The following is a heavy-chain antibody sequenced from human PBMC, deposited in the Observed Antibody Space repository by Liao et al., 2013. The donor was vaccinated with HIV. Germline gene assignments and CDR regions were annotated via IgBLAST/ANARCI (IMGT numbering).Heavy chain of an antibody. V-gene: IGHV4-34*01. Sequence: QVQLQQWGAGLLKPSETLSLTCGVYGGTLSGYYWSWIRQSPGKGLEWIGEISHTGRTQYNPSLESRVSLSVDSSKSEVYLNLTSVKAADTAIYFCARGRLITVFGVAGLFDKWGQGTLISVSS. CDR1: GGTLSGYY. J-gene: IGHJ4*02. D-gene: IGHD3-3*01. CDR3: ARGRLITVFGVAGLFDK. CDR2: ISHTGRT.